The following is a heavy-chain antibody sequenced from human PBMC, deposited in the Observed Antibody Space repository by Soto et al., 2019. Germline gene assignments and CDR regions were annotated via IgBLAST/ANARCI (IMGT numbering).Heavy chain of an antibody. CDR2: IYTSGST. D-gene: IGHD1-26*01. Sequence: SETLSLTCTVSGDSMSKYYWSWIRQPAGKGLEWIGRIYTSGSTNYNPSLKSRVNMSIDTSNNHLSLNLKSVTAADAAVYYCARTVGAAYYFDFWGQGALVTVPQ. J-gene: IGHJ4*02. CDR1: GDSMSKYY. V-gene: IGHV4-4*07. CDR3: ARTVGAAYYFDF.